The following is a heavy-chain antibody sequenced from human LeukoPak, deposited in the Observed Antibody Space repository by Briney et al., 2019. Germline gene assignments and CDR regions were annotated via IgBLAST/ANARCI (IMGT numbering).Heavy chain of an antibody. Sequence: KASQTLSLTCTVSGGSISSGGYYWSWIRQHPGKDLEWIGYIYYSGSTYYNPSLKSRVTISVDTSKNQFSLKLSSVTAADTAVYYCARDSAIGDYFDYWGQGTLVTVSS. D-gene: IGHD2-21*02. CDR3: ARDSAIGDYFDY. CDR1: GGSISSGGYY. V-gene: IGHV4-31*03. CDR2: IYYSGST. J-gene: IGHJ4*02.